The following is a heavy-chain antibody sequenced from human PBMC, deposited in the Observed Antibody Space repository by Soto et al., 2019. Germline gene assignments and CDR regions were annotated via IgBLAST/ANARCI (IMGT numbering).Heavy chain of an antibody. CDR3: ARMMTLFGQDPYFFDY. D-gene: IGHD3-3*01. Sequence: PSETLSLTCSVSGDSINSDNYYWGWIRQPPGKGLEYIGYIYYSGSTNYNPSLKSRVTISIDTSKNQFSLKLSSVTAADTAVYYCARMMTLFGQDPYFFDYWGQGALVTVSS. CDR1: GDSINSDNYY. J-gene: IGHJ4*02. CDR2: IYYSGST. V-gene: IGHV4-61*05.